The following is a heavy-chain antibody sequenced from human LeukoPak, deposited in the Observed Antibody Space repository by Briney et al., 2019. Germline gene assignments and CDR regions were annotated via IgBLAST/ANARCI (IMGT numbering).Heavy chain of an antibody. CDR1: GYTFTSYD. V-gene: IGHV1-8*03. J-gene: IGHJ4*02. CDR2: MNPNSGNT. D-gene: IGHD3-3*01. Sequence: ASVKVSCKASGYTFTSYDINWVRQATGQGLEWMGWMNPNSGNTGYAQKFQGRVTITRNTSISTAYMELSSLRSEDTAVYYCARGTYYDFFPSDYWGQGTLVTVSS. CDR3: ARGTYYDFFPSDY.